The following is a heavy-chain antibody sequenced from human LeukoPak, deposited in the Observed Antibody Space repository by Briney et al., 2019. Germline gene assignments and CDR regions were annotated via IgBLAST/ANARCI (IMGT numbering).Heavy chain of an antibody. CDR2: IYYSGTA. Sequence: SETLSLTCAVSGGPISNYQWSWIRQPPGKGLEWIGNIYYSGTANYNPSLKSRVIISVDTSKNQFSLKLSPVTAADTAVYYCARVGVDDSGNIIKYFFDYWGQGTLVTVSS. CDR1: GGPISNYQ. D-gene: IGHD4-23*01. J-gene: IGHJ4*02. V-gene: IGHV4-59*01. CDR3: ARVGVDDSGNIIKYFFDY.